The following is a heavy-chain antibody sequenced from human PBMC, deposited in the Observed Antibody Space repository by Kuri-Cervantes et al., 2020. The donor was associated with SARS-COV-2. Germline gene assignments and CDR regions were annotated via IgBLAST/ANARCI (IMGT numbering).Heavy chain of an antibody. CDR1: GFTFSSYA. D-gene: IGHD6-6*01. V-gene: IGHV3-23*01. J-gene: IGHJ3*02. Sequence: GESLKISCAASGFTFSSYAMSWVRQAPGKGLEWVSAISGSGGGTYYADSVKGRFTISRDNSKNTLYLQMNSLRAEDTAVYYCAKDPQLGDAFDIWGQGTMVTVSS. CDR2: ISGSGGGT. CDR3: AKDPQLGDAFDI.